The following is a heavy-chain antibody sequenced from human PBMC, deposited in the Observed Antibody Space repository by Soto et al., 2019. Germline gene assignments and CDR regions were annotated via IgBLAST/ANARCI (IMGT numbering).Heavy chain of an antibody. V-gene: IGHV4-4*02. CDR3: SRTPFTFGGVIVNNRVD. CDR1: GGSISSNNW. J-gene: IGHJ4*02. Sequence: QVQLQESGPGLVKPSGTLSLTCAVSGGSISSNNWWGWVRQPPGRGLEWIGEIYHSGSTNYNPSLKSRVTISVDKSKNHFSLKLSSVTAADTAVYYCSRTPFTFGGVIVNNRVDWGQGTLVTVSS. D-gene: IGHD3-16*02. CDR2: IYHSGST.